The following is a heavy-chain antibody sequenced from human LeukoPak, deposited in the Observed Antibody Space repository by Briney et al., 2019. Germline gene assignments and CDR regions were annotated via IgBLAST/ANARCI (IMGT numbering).Heavy chain of an antibody. CDR3: ARESGYSGYGASAFDI. J-gene: IGHJ3*02. CDR1: GFTFSSYA. Sequence: GGSLRLSCAASGFTFSSYAMHWVRQAPGKGLEYVSAISSNGGSTYYANSVKGRFTISRDNSKNTLYLQMGSLRAEDMAVYYCARESGYSGYGASAFDIWGQGTMVTVSS. V-gene: IGHV3-64*01. D-gene: IGHD5-12*01. CDR2: ISSNGGST.